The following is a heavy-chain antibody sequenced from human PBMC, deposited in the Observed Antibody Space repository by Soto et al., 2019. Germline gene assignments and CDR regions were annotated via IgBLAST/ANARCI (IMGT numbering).Heavy chain of an antibody. CDR1: GGSISSYY. J-gene: IGHJ4*02. V-gene: IGHV4-59*01. CDR2: IYYSGST. CDR3: ARDLPYEGYDY. D-gene: IGHD3-22*01. Sequence: SETLSLTCTVSGGSISSYYWSWIRQPPGKGLEWIGYIYYSGSTNYNPSLKSRVTISVDTSKNQFSLKLSSVTAADTAVYHCARDLPYEGYDYWGQGTLVTVSS.